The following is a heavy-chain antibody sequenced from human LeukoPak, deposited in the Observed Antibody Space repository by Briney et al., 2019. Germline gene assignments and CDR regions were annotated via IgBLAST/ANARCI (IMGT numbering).Heavy chain of an antibody. J-gene: IGHJ4*02. D-gene: IGHD3-10*01. CDR3: ARDGEYGSGSYHVY. CDR2: IIPILGIA. CDR1: RGTFSRYA. V-gene: IGHV1-69*04. Sequence: ASVKVSSKASRGTFSRYAISWVRQAPGQGLEWMGRIIPILGIANYAQKFQGRVTITADKSTSTAYMELSSLRSEDTAVYYCARDGEYGSGSYHVYWGQGTLVTVSS.